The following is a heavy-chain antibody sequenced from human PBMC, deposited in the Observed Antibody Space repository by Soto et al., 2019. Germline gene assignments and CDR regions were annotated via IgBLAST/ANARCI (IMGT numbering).Heavy chain of an antibody. J-gene: IGHJ6*03. CDR2: IYYSGST. V-gene: IGHV4-39*01. Sequence: SETLSLTCTVSGGSISSSSYYWGWIRQPPGKGLEWIGSIYYSGSTYYNPSLKSRVTISVDTSKNQFSLKLGSVTAADTAVYYCARHMYFDWSHYYYYMDVWGKGTTVTVSS. CDR1: GGSISSSSYY. CDR3: ARHMYFDWSHYYYYMDV. D-gene: IGHD3-9*01.